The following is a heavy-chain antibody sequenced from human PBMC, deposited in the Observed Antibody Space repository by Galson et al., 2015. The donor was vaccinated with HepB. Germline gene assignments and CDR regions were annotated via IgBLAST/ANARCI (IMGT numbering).Heavy chain of an antibody. CDR3: VKGGYNWNPGPFGLDI. CDR2: ISSNGGST. CDR1: GFTFSTYA. J-gene: IGHJ3*02. V-gene: IGHV3-64D*06. D-gene: IGHD1-20*01. Sequence: SLRLSCAASGFTFSTYAMHWVRQDPGKGLEYVSAISSNGGSTYYADSVKGRFAISRDNSKNTLYLQMSSLRAEDTAVYYCVKGGYNWNPGPFGLDIWGQGTMVTVSS.